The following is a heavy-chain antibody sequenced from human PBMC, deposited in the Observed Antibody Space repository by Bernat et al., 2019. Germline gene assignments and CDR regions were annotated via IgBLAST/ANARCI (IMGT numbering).Heavy chain of an antibody. J-gene: IGHJ2*01. D-gene: IGHD3-22*01. CDR2: IYSGGST. CDR3: ARDELTMIGMGWYFDL. V-gene: IGHV3-66*01. CDR1: GFTVSSNY. Sequence: EVQLVESGGGLVQPGGSLRLSCAASGFTVSSNYMSWVRQAPGKGLEWVSVIYSGGSTYYADSMKGRFTISRDNSKNTLYLQMNSLRAEDTAVYYCARDELTMIGMGWYFDLWGRGTLVTVSS.